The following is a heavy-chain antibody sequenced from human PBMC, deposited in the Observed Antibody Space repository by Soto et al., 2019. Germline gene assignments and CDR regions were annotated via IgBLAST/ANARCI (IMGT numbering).Heavy chain of an antibody. CDR3: ARAGFYYGSGSYGYGMDF. CDR1: VFSFSSYA. V-gene: IGHV3-64*07. CDR2: ISPNGGST. J-gene: IGHJ6*02. Sequence: EVQLVESGGGLVQPGGSLRLSCAASVFSFSSYAMHWVRQAPGKGLEYVSVISPNGGSTYHSDSVKDRFTISRDNXKXTXXLQMGSLRAEDMAVYYCARAGFYYGSGSYGYGMDFWGQGTSVTVSS. D-gene: IGHD3-10*01.